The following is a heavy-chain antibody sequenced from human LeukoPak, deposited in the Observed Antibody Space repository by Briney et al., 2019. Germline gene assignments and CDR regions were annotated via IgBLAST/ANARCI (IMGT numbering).Heavy chain of an antibody. V-gene: IGHV3-9*01. D-gene: IGHD4-17*01. CDR1: GFTFDDYA. Sequence: PGGSLRLSCVTSGFTFDDYAMHWVRQGPGMGLEWVSGISWNSDTVGYADSVKGRFTISKDNAKNSLYLQMNSLRAEDTAVYYCARAGGSTVSHSDYWGQGTLVTVSS. J-gene: IGHJ4*02. CDR2: ISWNSDTV. CDR3: ARAGGSTVSHSDY.